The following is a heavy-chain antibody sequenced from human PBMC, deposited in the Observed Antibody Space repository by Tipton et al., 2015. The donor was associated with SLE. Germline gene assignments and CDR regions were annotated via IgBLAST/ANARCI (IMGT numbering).Heavy chain of an antibody. CDR2: ISAYNGNT. D-gene: IGHD3-3*01. J-gene: IGHJ3*02. CDR3: AVASGYQYHDAFDI. V-gene: IGHV1-18*01. Sequence: QSGAEVKKPGASVKVSCKASGYTFTSYGISWVRQAPGQGLEWMGWISAYNGNTNYAQKLQGRVAMTTDTSTSTAYMELRSLRSDDTAVYYCAVASGYQYHDAFDIWGQGTMVTVSS. CDR1: GYTFTSYG.